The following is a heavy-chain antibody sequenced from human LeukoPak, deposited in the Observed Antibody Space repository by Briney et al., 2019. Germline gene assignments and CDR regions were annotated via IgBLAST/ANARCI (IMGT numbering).Heavy chain of an antibody. CDR2: IYTSGST. V-gene: IGHV4-61*02. CDR3: ARGSDYGGDFDYYYMDV. J-gene: IGHJ6*03. CDR1: GGSISSGSYY. Sequence: SETLSLTCTVSGGSISSGSYYWSWIRQPAGKGLEWIGCIYTSGSTNYNPSLKSRVTISVDTSKNQFSLKLSSVTAADTAVYYCARGSDYGGDFDYYYMDVWGKGTTVTISS. D-gene: IGHD4-23*01.